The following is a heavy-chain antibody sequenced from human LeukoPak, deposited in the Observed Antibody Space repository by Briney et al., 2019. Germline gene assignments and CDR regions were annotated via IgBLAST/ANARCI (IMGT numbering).Heavy chain of an antibody. CDR3: VRGHRRIAAAGTEGDY. CDR1: VYTFTSYD. CDR2: MNPNSGNT. V-gene: IGHV1-8*01. J-gene: IGHJ4*02. Sequence: SSLKVSCTASVYTFTSYDINCVRQATGQRLEWMGWMNPNSGNTGYAQKFQGRVTMTRNTSISTAYMELRSLRSEDTAVYYCVRGHRRIAAAGTEGDYWGQGTLVTVSS. D-gene: IGHD6-13*01.